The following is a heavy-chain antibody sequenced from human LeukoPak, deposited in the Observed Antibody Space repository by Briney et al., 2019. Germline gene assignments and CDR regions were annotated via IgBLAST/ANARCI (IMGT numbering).Heavy chain of an antibody. CDR2: IYYSGST. Sequence: SQTLSLTYTVSGDSISSGDYYWSWIRQPPGKGLEWIGYIYYSGSTYYNPSLKSRVTISVDTSKNQFSLKLSSVTAADTAVYYCAGRLVSVGGNWFDPWGQGTLVTVSS. V-gene: IGHV4-30-4*01. D-gene: IGHD6-19*01. J-gene: IGHJ5*02. CDR3: AGRLVSVGGNWFDP. CDR1: GDSISSGDYY.